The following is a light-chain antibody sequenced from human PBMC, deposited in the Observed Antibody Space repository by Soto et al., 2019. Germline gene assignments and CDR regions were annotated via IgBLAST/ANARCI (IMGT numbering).Light chain of an antibody. V-gene: IGLV1-40*01. Sequence: QSVLTQPPSVSGAPGQRVTISCTGSNSNIGAGYDVHWYQQLPGTAPKLLIYGKSNRPSGVPDRFSGSKSGTSASLAITGPQDEDEADYYCQSYDNSLGGSVFGGGTKVTVL. CDR2: GKS. CDR3: QSYDNSLGGSV. J-gene: IGLJ3*02. CDR1: NSNIGAGYD.